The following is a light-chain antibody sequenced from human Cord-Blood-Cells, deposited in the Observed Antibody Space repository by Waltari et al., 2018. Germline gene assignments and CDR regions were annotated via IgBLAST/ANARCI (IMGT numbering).Light chain of an antibody. CDR3: QQYNSYSWT. Sequence: DIQMTQSPSTLSASVGDRVTITCRASQSISSWLAWYQQKPGKAPKLLIYDASSLESGVPSRFSGSGSWTEFTLTISSLQPDDFATYYCQQYNSYSWTFGQGP. V-gene: IGKV1-5*01. CDR1: QSISSW. J-gene: IGKJ1*01. CDR2: DAS.